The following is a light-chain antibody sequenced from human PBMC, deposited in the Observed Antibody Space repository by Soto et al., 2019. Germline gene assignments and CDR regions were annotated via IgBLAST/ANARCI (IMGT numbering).Light chain of an antibody. Sequence: EIVMTQSPLSLAVTPGESSSISCRSTHSLLHVNGHNYVDCFLQKPGQSPQLVIYLGSNRASGVPDRFSGSGTGTDFTLTINNLKAEDVGVYYCMQVLQTPPTFGQGTKVDIK. CDR3: MQVLQTPPT. V-gene: IGKV2-28*01. J-gene: IGKJ1*01. CDR2: LGS. CDR1: HSLLHVNGHNY.